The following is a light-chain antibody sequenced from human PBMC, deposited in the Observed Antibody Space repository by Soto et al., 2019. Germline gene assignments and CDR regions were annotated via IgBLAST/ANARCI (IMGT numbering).Light chain of an antibody. J-gene: IGKJ2*01. CDR1: QSVSTN. Sequence: EIVMTQSPATLSVSPGERANLSCRASQSVSTNLAWYQQKSGQAPRLLIYGASTRAAGIPARFSGSGSGTEFTLTISSLQSEDFAVYYCQQSNNWPPYTFGQGTKLEIK. V-gene: IGKV3-15*01. CDR2: GAS. CDR3: QQSNNWPPYT.